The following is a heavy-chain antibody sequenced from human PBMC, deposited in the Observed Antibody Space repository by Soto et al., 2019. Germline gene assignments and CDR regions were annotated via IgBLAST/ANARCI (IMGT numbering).Heavy chain of an antibody. D-gene: IGHD6-19*01. J-gene: IGHJ5*02. CDR1: GFTFSSYS. V-gene: IGHV3-48*01. Sequence: GGSLRLSCAASGFTFSSYSMNWVRQAPGKGLEWVSYISSSSSTIYYADSVKGRFTISRDNAKNSLYLQMNSLRAEDTAVYYCAREPKIAVAGAGWFDPWGQGTLVTVSS. CDR2: ISSSSSTI. CDR3: AREPKIAVAGAGWFDP.